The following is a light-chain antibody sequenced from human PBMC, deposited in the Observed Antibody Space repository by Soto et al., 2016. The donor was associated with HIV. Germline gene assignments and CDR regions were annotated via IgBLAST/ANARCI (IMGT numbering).Light chain of an antibody. CDR3: QQYYSYPLT. J-gene: IGKJ4*01. CDR2: AAS. Sequence: IQMTQSPSSLSAFIGDRVTITCRASQMIYSYLNWYQQKPAKAPRLLIYAASTLQVGVPSRFSGSGSGTDFTLTISCLQSEDFATYYCQQYYSYPLTFGGGTKVE. V-gene: IGKV1-39*01. CDR1: QMIYSY.